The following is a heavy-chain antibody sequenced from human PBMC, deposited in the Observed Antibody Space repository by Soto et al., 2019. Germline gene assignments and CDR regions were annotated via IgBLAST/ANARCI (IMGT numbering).Heavy chain of an antibody. J-gene: IGHJ4*02. D-gene: IGHD3-10*02. CDR1: GFRFSYYY. CDR3: ARSGDNYNVLDF. CDR2: SSNSGTYT. V-gene: IGHV3-11*06. Sequence: GGSLRLSCEASGFRFSYYYMSWIRQAPGKRLEWLSYSSNSGTYTRYADSVKGRFSISRDNAKNSLYLQINSLRGEDTAIYYCARSGDNYNVLDFWGKGTPVTVSS.